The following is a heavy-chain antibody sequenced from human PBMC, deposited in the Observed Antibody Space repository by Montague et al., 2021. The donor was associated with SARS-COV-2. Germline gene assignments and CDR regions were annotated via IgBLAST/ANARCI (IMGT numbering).Heavy chain of an antibody. V-gene: IGHV4-39*01. J-gene: IGHJ5*02. CDR1: GDSIRRSGYY. Sequence: SETLSLTCSVSGDSIRRSGYYLGWIRQPPGKCLECIGTVYYSGITNYNPSLKSRVTMPVYTSKNQFSLELRSVTAADTAVYYCARLGFVELWLNLGWFDPWGQGTRFSVCS. D-gene: IGHD3-16*02. CDR3: ARLGFVELWLNLGWFDP. CDR2: VYYSGIT.